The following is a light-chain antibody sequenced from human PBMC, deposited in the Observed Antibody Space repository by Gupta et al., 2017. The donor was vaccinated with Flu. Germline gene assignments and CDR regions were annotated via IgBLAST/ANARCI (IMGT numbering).Light chain of an antibody. V-gene: IGKV1-12*01. CDR3: QQANTFPRT. Sequence: DSEMTQFTYSVSESVGDRVTIPCRASQGISTWLDWYQQRPGRAPELLLYGASTLQTRVPSRCSGSGSGTDVTLTISSLQPEDFATYCCQQANTFPRTFGQGTKVEVK. CDR1: QGISTW. CDR2: GAS. J-gene: IGKJ1*01.